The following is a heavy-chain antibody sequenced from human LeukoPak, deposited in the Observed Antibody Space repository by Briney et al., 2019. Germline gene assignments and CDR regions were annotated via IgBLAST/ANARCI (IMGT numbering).Heavy chain of an antibody. CDR1: GYGFPSYW. D-gene: IGHD3-22*01. CDR3: ARLTTMIVVVPGDFDY. Sequence: GESLKISCKGSGYGFPSYWIGWVRQMPGKGLEWMGIIYPGDSDTRYSPSFQGQVTISADKSISTAYLQWSSLKASDTAMYYCARLTTMIVVVPGDFDYWGQGTLVTVSS. CDR2: IYPGDSDT. J-gene: IGHJ4*02. V-gene: IGHV5-51*01.